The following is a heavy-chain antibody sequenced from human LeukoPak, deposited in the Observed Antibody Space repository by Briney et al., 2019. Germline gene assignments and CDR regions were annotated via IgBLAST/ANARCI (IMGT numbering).Heavy chain of an antibody. V-gene: IGHV3-30*18. CDR3: AKDPGIGSGRSPHYFDY. Sequence: GGSLRLSCAASGFTFSSYGMHWVRQAPGKGLEWVAVISYDGSNKYYADSVKGRFTISRDNSKNTLYLQMNSLRAEDTAVYYCAKDPGIGSGRSPHYFDYWGQGTLVTVSS. J-gene: IGHJ4*02. D-gene: IGHD3-10*01. CDR2: ISYDGSNK. CDR1: GFTFSSYG.